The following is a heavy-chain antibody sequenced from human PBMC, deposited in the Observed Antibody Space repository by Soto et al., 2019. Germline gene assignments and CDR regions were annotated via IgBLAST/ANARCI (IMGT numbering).Heavy chain of an antibody. V-gene: IGHV4-39*01. J-gene: IGHJ4*02. Sequence: PSETVSLTCTVSGGSISSSSYYWGWIRQPPGKGLEWIGTIYYSGRTYYNPSLKSRVTISVDTSKNQFSLKLNSVTAADTAVYYCARRDRIAAAGTTIGLLDYWGQGTLVTVSS. CDR2: IYYSGRT. D-gene: IGHD6-13*01. CDR3: ARRDRIAAAGTTIGLLDY. CDR1: GGSISSSSYY.